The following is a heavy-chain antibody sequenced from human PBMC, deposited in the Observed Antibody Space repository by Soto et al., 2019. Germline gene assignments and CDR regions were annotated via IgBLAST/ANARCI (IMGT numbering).Heavy chain of an antibody. CDR1: GYIFTGYH. D-gene: IGHD6-19*01. Sequence: ASVKVSCKASGYIFTGYHMHWVRQAPGQGLEWMGWISAYNGNTNYAQKLQGRVTMTTDTSTSTAYMELRSLRSDDTAVYYCAREEQWLVRSDAFDIWGQGTMVTVS. J-gene: IGHJ3*02. CDR3: AREEQWLVRSDAFDI. CDR2: ISAYNGNT. V-gene: IGHV1-18*04.